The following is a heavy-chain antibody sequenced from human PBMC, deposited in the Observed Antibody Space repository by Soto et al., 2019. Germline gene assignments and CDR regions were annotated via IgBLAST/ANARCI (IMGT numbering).Heavy chain of an antibody. CDR1: DGSISSSSYY. CDR3: AGRLLWFGELSDY. D-gene: IGHD3-10*01. V-gene: IGHV4-39*07. Sequence: SETLSLTCTVSDGSISSSSYYWGWIRQPPGKGLEWIGSIYYTGSTNYNPSLKSRVTISVDTSKNQFSLKLSSVTAADTAVYYCAGRLLWFGELSDYWGQGTLVTVSS. CDR2: IYYTGST. J-gene: IGHJ4*02.